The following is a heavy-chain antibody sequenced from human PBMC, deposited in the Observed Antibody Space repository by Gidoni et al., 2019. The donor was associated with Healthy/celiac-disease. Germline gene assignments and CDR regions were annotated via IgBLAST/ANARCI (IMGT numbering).Heavy chain of an antibody. V-gene: IGHV4-59*01. CDR2: IYYSGST. Sequence: QVQLQESGPGLVKPSETLSLTCTVSGGSISSYYWSWIRQPPGKGLEWIGYIYYSGSTNYNPSLKSRVTMSVDMSKNQISLKLSSVTAADTAVYYCASSVRFLEWLLHWGQGTLVTVSS. D-gene: IGHD3-3*01. CDR3: ASSVRFLEWLLH. CDR1: GGSISSYY. J-gene: IGHJ4*02.